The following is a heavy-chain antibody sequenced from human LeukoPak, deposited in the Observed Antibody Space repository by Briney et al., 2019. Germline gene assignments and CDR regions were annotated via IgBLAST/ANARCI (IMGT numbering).Heavy chain of an antibody. D-gene: IGHD3-22*01. CDR2: ISYDGSNK. CDR3: ARAAPYYYDSSGYDP. V-gene: IGHV3-30*01. Sequence: PGGSLRLSCAASGFTFSSYAMHWVRQAPGKGLEWVAVISYDGSNKYYADSVKGRFTISRDNSKNTLYLQMNSLRAEDTAVYYCARAAPYYYDSSGYDPWGQGTLVTVSS. CDR1: GFTFSSYA. J-gene: IGHJ5*02.